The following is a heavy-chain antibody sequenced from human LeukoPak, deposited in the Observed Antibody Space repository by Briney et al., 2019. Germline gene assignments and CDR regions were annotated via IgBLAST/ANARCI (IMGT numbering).Heavy chain of an antibody. D-gene: IGHD4-17*01. Sequence: GGSLRLSCAVSGFTFNTYAMTWVRQAPGKGLEWLSAISISGDDTYYADSVKGRFTISRDNSKNTLYLQMNSLSADDTAMYYCANEIRPNDYWGQGTLVTVSS. CDR2: ISISGDDT. J-gene: IGHJ4*02. V-gene: IGHV3-23*01. CDR1: GFTFNTYA. CDR3: ANEIRPNDY.